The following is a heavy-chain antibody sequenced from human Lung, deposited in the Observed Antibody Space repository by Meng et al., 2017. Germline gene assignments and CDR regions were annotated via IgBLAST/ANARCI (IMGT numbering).Heavy chain of an antibody. CDR3: ARGRRNEPLFDY. CDR2: LIAVFDKT. D-gene: IGHD1-14*01. J-gene: IGHJ4*02. V-gene: IGHV1-69*13. Sequence: QVQLVQAGAEGKKPGSSVKVACKTAGGSFSTHTCSWVQQAPGQGLEWMGGLIAVFDKTKAAPRFQDRVTFTADESTSTAYMELSSLTFDDTAVYFCARGRRNEPLFDYWGQGTLVTVSS. CDR1: GGSFSTHT.